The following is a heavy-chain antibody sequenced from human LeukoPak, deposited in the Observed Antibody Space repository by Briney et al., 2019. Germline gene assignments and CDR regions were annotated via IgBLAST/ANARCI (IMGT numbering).Heavy chain of an antibody. V-gene: IGHV3-66*01. CDR3: ARALPQYSSSWYYFDY. D-gene: IGHD6-13*01. Sequence: GGSLRLSCAASGFTFSSYSMSWVRQAPGKGLECVSLIYSGGSTYYADSVKGRFTISRDNSKNTLYLQMNSLRADDTAVYYCARALPQYSSSWYYFDYWGQGTLVTVSS. J-gene: IGHJ4*02. CDR1: GFTFSSYS. CDR2: IYSGGST.